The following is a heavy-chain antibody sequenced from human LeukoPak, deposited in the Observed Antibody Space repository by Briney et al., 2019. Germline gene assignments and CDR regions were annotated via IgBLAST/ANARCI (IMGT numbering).Heavy chain of an antibody. J-gene: IGHJ4*02. CDR3: ARRSSPPYCTNGVCSHFDY. D-gene: IGHD2-8*01. Sequence: SETLSLTCTVSGGSISSYYWSWIRQPPGKGLEWIGYIYYSGSTNYNPSLKSRVTISVDTSKNQFSLKLSSVTAADTAVYYCARRSSPPYCTNGVCSHFDYWGQGTLVTVSS. V-gene: IGHV4-59*01. CDR2: IYYSGST. CDR1: GGSISSYY.